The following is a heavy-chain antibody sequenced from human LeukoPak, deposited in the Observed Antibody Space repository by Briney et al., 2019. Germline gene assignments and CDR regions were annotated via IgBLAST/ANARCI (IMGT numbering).Heavy chain of an antibody. Sequence: SETLSLTCTVSGGSISSGGYYWSWIRQHPGKGLEWIGYIYYSGSTYYNPSLKSRVTISVDTSKNQFSLKLSSVTAADTAVYYCASYYYDSRGRNAEYSQHWGQGTLVTVSS. D-gene: IGHD3-22*01. V-gene: IGHV4-31*03. J-gene: IGHJ1*01. CDR2: IYYSGST. CDR1: GGSISSGGYY. CDR3: ASYYYDSRGRNAEYSQH.